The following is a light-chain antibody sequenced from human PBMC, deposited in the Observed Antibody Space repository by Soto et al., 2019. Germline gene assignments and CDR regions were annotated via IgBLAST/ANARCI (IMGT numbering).Light chain of an antibody. CDR1: SSDVGGYNY. J-gene: IGLJ1*01. V-gene: IGLV2-14*01. CDR3: SSYTSSSTLDV. Sequence: QSVLTQPASVSGSPGQSITISCTGPSSDVGGYNYVSWYQQHPGKAPKPMIYDVSNRPSGVSNRFSGSKSGNTASLTISGLQAEDEADYYCSSYTSSSTLDVFGTGTKVTVL. CDR2: DVS.